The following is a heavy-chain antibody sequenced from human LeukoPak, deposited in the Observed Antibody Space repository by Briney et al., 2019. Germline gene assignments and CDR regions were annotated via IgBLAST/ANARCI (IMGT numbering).Heavy chain of an antibody. CDR2: IYPNGNT. J-gene: IGHJ4*02. CDR3: ARRGHGYGSPFDY. V-gene: IGHV3-66*04. CDR1: GFTVSSNY. Sequence: GGSLRLSCAASGFTVSSNYMNWVRQAPGKGLEWVSMIYPNGNTFYTNSVKGRFTISRDNSKNTLDLQMSSLRAEDTAVYYCARRGHGYGSPFDYWGQGTLVTVSS. D-gene: IGHD5-18*01.